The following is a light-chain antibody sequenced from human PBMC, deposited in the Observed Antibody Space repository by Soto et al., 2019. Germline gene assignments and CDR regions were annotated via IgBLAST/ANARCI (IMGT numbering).Light chain of an antibody. CDR1: QSVSSN. CDR3: QLYHPWQIS. Sequence: ELLMTQSPSTLSTSPGERATLSCRANQSVSSNRAWYQQKPGQAPRRLISGASIRALDTPARFAGSGSGTEFTLTISSLQSDDFAVYFCQLYHPWQISFGQGPRLEFK. J-gene: IGKJ5*01. CDR2: GAS. V-gene: IGKV3-15*01.